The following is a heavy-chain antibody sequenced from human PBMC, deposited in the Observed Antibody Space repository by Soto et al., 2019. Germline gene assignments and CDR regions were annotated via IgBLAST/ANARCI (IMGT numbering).Heavy chain of an antibody. V-gene: IGHV4-39*01. D-gene: IGHD6-6*01. CDR3: ARTAAAARPLSFFDS. CDR2: IYNSGQT. CDR1: GDSMSSSLYF. Sequence: SETLSLTCTVSGDSMSSSLYFWGWIRQPPGKGLEWIGNIYNSGQTYYNPSLKSRVSISVDTSKNQFYLQLSSVTAADTAVYYCARTAAAARPLSFFDSWGQGSLVTVSS. J-gene: IGHJ4*02.